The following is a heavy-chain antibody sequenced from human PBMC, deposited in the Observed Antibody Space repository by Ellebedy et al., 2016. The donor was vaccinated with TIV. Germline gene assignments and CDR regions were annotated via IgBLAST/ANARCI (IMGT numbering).Heavy chain of an antibody. CDR2: LSGSGGST. CDR3: AKDELEWLTRAPFYFDY. Sequence: GESLKISCAASGFTFSSYAMGWVRQAPGKGLEWVSALSGSGGSTYYADSVKGRFTISRDNSKNTLYLQMNSLRAEDTAVYYCAKDELEWLTRAPFYFDYWGQGTLVTVSS. J-gene: IGHJ4*02. V-gene: IGHV3-23*01. CDR1: GFTFSSYA. D-gene: IGHD3-3*01.